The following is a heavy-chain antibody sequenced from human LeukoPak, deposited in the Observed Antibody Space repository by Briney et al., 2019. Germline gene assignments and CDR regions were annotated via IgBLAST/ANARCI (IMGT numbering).Heavy chain of an antibody. Sequence: GESLKISCKGSGYSFTSYWIAWVRQMPGKGLEWMGIIYPGDSDTRYSPSFQGQVTISADKSISTAYLQWSSLKASDTAMYYCARANNYYVSSGYDEGRRLDAFDIWGQGTMVTVSS. D-gene: IGHD3-22*01. CDR2: IYPGDSDT. J-gene: IGHJ3*02. CDR3: ARANNYYVSSGYDEGRRLDAFDI. V-gene: IGHV5-51*01. CDR1: GYSFTSYW.